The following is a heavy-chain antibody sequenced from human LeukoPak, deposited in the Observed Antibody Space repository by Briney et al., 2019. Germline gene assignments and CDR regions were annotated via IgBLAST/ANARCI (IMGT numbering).Heavy chain of an antibody. D-gene: IGHD2-15*01. CDR1: GYTFTDYY. CDR3: ARDVVVAATPLWFDP. Sequence: ASVKVSCKASGYTFTDYYMHWVRQAPGQGLEWMGWINPNSGGTNYAQKFQGRVTMTRDTSISTVYMEMSRLRSDDTAVYYCARDVVVAATPLWFDPWGQGTLVTVSS. V-gene: IGHV1-2*02. J-gene: IGHJ5*02. CDR2: INPNSGGT.